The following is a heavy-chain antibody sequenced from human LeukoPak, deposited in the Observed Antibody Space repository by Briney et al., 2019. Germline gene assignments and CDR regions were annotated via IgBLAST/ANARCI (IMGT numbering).Heavy chain of an antibody. D-gene: IGHD3-22*01. CDR2: IYYIGNT. CDR3: ARRRYYYDSSGYYKDGGYYFDY. CDR1: GGSISSYY. Sequence: SETLSLTCTVYGGSISSYYCSWIRQPAGKVLEWIGYIYYIGNTNYSPSLNSRVIISVDTSTNQFSLKLSSVTAADTAVYYCARRRYYYDSSGYYKDGGYYFDYWGQGTLVTVSS. J-gene: IGHJ4*02. V-gene: IGHV4-59*08.